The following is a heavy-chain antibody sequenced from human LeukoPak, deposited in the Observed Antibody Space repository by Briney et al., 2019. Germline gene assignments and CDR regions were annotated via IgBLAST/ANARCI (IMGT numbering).Heavy chain of an antibody. V-gene: IGHV1-8*01. J-gene: IGHJ5*02. CDR3: ARGRRRVVPAAIRRGGYNWFDP. D-gene: IGHD2-2*02. Sequence: ASVKVSCKASGYTFTSYDISWVRQATGQGLEWMGWMNPNSGNTGYAQKFQGRVTMTRNTSISTAYMELSSLRSEDTAVYYCARGRRRVVPAAIRRGGYNWFDPWGQGTLVTVSS. CDR2: MNPNSGNT. CDR1: GYTFTSYD.